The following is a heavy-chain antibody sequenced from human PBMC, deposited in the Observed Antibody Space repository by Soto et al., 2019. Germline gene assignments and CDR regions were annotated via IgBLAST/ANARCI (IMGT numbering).Heavy chain of an antibody. CDR3: AAGGGLPRYH. Sequence: SETLSLTCAVSGGSISSGGYSWSWIRQPPGKGLEWIGYIYHSGSTYYNPSLKSRVTISVDRSKNQFSLKLSSVTAADTAVYYCAAGGGLPRYHWGQAPLVTVSS. J-gene: IGHJ5*02. CDR2: IYHSGST. CDR1: GGSISSGGYS. V-gene: IGHV4-30-2*01. D-gene: IGHD1-26*01.